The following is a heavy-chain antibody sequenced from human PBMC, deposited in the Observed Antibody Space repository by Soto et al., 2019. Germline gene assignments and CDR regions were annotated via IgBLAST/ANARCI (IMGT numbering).Heavy chain of an antibody. CDR1: GGTFSSYA. V-gene: IGHV1-69*13. CDR3: ARVFGLAGTNYYYGMDV. J-gene: IGHJ6*02. Sequence: SVKVSCKASGGTFSSYAISWVRQAPGQGLEWMGGIIPIFGTANYAQKFQGRVTITADESTSTAYMELSSLRSDDTAVYYCARVFGLAGTNYYYGMDVWGQGTTVTVSS. D-gene: IGHD1-7*01. CDR2: IIPIFGTA.